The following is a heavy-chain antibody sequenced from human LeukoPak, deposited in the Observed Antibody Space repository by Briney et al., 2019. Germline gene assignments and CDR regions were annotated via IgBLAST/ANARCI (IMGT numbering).Heavy chain of an antibody. Sequence: GGSLRLSCAASGFTFSSYSMNWVRQAPGKGLEWVSSISSSSSYIYYADSVKGRFTISRDNAKNSLYLQMNSLRAEDTAVYYCARDLPAVAGLNGDYWGQGTLVTVSS. V-gene: IGHV3-21*01. CDR3: ARDLPAVAGLNGDY. D-gene: IGHD6-19*01. CDR2: ISSSSSYI. CDR1: GFTFSSYS. J-gene: IGHJ4*02.